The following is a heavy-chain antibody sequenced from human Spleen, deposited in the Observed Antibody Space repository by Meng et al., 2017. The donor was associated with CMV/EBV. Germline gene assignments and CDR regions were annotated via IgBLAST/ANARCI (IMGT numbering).Heavy chain of an antibody. J-gene: IGHJ4*02. CDR3: AKGYHGGSSPTFSDY. D-gene: IGHD2/OR15-2a*01. V-gene: IGHV3-23*01. CDR2: ISGSGGST. CDR1: GFTFSSYA. Sequence: SGFTFSSYAMSWVRQAPGKGLEWVSAISGSGGSTYYADSVKGRFTISRDNSKNTLYLQMNSLRAEDTAVYYCAKGYHGGSSPTFSDYWGQGTLVTVSS.